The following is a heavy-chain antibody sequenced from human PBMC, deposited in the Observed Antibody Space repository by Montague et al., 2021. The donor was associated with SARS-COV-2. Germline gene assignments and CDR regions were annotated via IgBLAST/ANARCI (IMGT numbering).Heavy chain of an antibody. CDR2: IYYSGST. CDR3: ARVGRQQLVRLSGMDV. CDR1: GGSISSSSYY. D-gene: IGHD6-13*01. Sequence: SETLSLTCTVSGGSISSSSYYWGWTRQPPGKGLEWIGSIYYSGSTYYNPSLKSRVTISVDTSKNQFSLKLSSVTAADTAVYYCARVGRQQLVRLSGMDVWGQGTTVTDSS. V-gene: IGHV4-39*07. J-gene: IGHJ6*02.